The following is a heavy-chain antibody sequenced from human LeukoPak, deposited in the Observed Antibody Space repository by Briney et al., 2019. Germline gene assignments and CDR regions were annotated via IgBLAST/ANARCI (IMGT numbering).Heavy chain of an antibody. CDR2: IYNSGST. V-gene: IGHV4-59*01. CDR3: VRDRELNY. CDR1: GVSISIYY. Sequence: SETLSLTCTVSGVSISIYYWSWIRQPPGRGLEWIGYIYNSGSTSYNPSLKSRATISADTSKNQFSLKLSSVTAADTAVYYCVRDRELNYWGQGTLVTVSS. J-gene: IGHJ4*02. D-gene: IGHD1-7*01.